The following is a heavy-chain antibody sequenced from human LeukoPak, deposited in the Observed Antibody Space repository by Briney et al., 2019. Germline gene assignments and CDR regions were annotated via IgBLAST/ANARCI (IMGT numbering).Heavy chain of an antibody. D-gene: IGHD6-19*01. CDR2: IYPGDSDT. J-gene: IGHJ3*02. Sequence: GESLKISCKGSGYSFTSYWIGWVRQMPGKGLEWMGIIYPGDSDTRYSPSFQGQVSISADKSISTAYLQWSSLKASDTAMYHCASWGYSSGWYDAFDIWGQGTMVTVSS. CDR1: GYSFTSYW. V-gene: IGHV5-51*01. CDR3: ASWGYSSGWYDAFDI.